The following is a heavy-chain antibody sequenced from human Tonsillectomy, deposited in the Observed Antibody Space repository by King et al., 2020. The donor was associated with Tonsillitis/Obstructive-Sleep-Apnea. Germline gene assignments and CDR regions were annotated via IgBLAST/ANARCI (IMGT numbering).Heavy chain of an antibody. CDR1: GFTFDDYA. J-gene: IGHJ6*03. CDR3: AKDTGRFLTPYMDV. V-gene: IGHV3-9*01. CDR2: ITWNSGDI. Sequence: VQLVESGGALVQPGRSLRLSCAASGFTFDDYAMHWVRQAPGKGLEWVSGITWNSGDIGYADSVKGRFTISRDNAKNSLFLQMNSLRAVDTALYYCAKDTGRFLTPYMDVWGKGTTVTVSS. D-gene: IGHD3-3*01.